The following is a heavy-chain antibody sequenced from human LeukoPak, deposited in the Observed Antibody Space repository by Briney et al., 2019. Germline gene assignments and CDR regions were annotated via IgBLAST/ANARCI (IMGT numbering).Heavy chain of an antibody. V-gene: IGHV3-23*01. CDR3: AKGVALNTAMEV. D-gene: IGHD1/OR15-1a*01. CDR2: MKESTADT. J-gene: IGHJ6*02. Sequence: PGGSLRLSRAASGFTLSNYMMSWVRQAPGKGLEWVSSMKESTADTYYADSVQGRFTISRDNSKNTLFLQMSSLSAEDTAIYYCAKGVALNTAMEVWGQGTTVTVSS. CDR1: GFTLSNYM.